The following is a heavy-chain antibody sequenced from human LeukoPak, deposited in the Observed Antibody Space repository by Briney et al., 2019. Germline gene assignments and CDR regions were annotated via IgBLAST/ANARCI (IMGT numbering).Heavy chain of an antibody. CDR3: ARENYDILTGYYEGGFDY. D-gene: IGHD3-9*01. J-gene: IGHJ4*02. CDR1: GFTFSSYA. CDR2: ISSSSSTI. V-gene: IGHV3-48*04. Sequence: GGSLRLSCAASGFTFSSYAMSWVRRAPGKGLEWVSYISSSSSTIYYADSVKGRFTISRDNAKNSLYLQMNSLRAEDTAVYYCARENYDILTGYYEGGFDYWGQGTLVTVSS.